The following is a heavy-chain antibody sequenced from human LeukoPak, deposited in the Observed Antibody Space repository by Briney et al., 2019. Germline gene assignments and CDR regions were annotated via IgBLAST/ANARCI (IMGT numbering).Heavy chain of an antibody. J-gene: IGHJ4*02. CDR1: GYTFSDYY. CDR3: ARDDAGERNDFDY. Sequence: GASVRVSCKASGYTFSDYYIHWVRQAPGQGLESLGWINCNSGDTRYAQKFQGRVTMTRGTSISTVYMELSRLGSDDTALYYCARDDAGERNDFDYWGQGTLVTVSS. D-gene: IGHD1-1*01. CDR2: INCNSGDT. V-gene: IGHV1-2*02.